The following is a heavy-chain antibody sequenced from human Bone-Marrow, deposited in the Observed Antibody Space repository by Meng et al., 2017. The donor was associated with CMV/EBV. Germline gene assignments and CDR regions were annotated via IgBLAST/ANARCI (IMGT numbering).Heavy chain of an antibody. V-gene: IGHV4-31*03. CDR3: ARDSPLASSKFDP. CDR2: IYYSGST. CDR1: GGSISSGGYY. J-gene: IGHJ5*02. Sequence: SETLSLTCTVSGGSISSGGYYWSWIRQHPGKGLEWIGYIYYSGSTYYNPSLKSRVTISVDTSKNQFSLKLSSVTAADTAVYYCARDSPLASSKFDPWGQGTLVTVSS. D-gene: IGHD3-3*02.